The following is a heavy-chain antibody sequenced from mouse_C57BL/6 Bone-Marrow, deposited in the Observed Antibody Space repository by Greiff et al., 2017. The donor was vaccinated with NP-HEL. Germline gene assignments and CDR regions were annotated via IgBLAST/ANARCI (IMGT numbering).Heavy chain of an antibody. CDR1: GFTFSDYY. D-gene: IGHD2-1*01. V-gene: IGHV5-12*01. Sequence: EVMLVESGGGLVQPGGSLKLSCAASGFTFSDYYMYWVRQTPEKRLEWVAYISNGGGSTYYPDTVKGRFTISRDNAKNTLYLQMSRLKYEDTAMYYCARPGVYGNYAMDYWGQGTSVTVSS. CDR2: ISNGGGST. J-gene: IGHJ4*01. CDR3: ARPGVYGNYAMDY.